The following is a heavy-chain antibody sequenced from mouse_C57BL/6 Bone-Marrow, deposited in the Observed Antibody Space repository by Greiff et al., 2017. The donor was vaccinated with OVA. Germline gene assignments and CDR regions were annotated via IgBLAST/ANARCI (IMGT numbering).Heavy chain of an antibody. V-gene: IGHV1-15*01. D-gene: IGHD1-1*01. CDR3: TKRLLLDY. J-gene: IGHJ2*01. CDR2: IDPETGGT. CDR1: GYTFTDYE. Sequence: VKLMESGAELVRPGASVTLSCKASGYTFTDYEMHWVKQTPVHGLEWIGAIDPETGGTAYNQKFKGKAILTADKSSSTAYMELPSLTSEDSAVYYCTKRLLLDYWGQGTTLTVSS.